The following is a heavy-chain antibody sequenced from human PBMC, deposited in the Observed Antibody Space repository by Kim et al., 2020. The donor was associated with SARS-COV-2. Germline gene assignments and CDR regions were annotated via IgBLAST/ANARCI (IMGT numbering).Heavy chain of an antibody. V-gene: IGHV3-9*01. J-gene: IGHJ4*02. Sequence: GGSLRLSCAASGFTFGDYAMHWVRQAPGKGLEWVSVIRWDSGSIYYADSVKGRFTISRDNAKNSLYLQMNSLRAEDTALYYCAKDGRTSGSEVNSGFAGSDFWGQGTMVTVSS. CDR3: AKDGRTSGSEVNSGFAGSDF. CDR2: IRWDSGSI. D-gene: IGHD1-26*01. CDR1: GFTFGDYA.